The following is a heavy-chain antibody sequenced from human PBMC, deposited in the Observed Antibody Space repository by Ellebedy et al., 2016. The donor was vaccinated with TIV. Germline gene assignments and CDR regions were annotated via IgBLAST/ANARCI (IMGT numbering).Heavy chain of an antibody. D-gene: IGHD3-10*02. V-gene: IGHV1-69*13. Sequence: SVKVSCKASGAIFRSYAISWVRQAPGQGLEWMGGIIAIFGTANYAQKFQGRVTITADESTSTVYMELSSLRSEDTAVYYCARDTHYYVQHFQHWGQGTLVTVSS. CDR3: ARDTHYYVQHFQH. CDR2: IIAIFGTA. CDR1: GAIFRSYA. J-gene: IGHJ1*01.